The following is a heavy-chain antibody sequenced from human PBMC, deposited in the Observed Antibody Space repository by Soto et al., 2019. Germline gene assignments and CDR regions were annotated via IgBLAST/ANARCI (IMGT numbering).Heavy chain of an antibody. CDR1: GFTFSSYA. V-gene: IGHV3-23*01. J-gene: IGHJ4*02. CDR3: ARRGPGTYFDY. D-gene: IGHD6-13*01. Sequence: EVQLWDSGGGLLQPGGSRRLSCAASGFTFSSYAMTWVRQAPGKGLEWVSVISGSGGSTYYADSVKGRFTISRDNSKNTLYLQMNSLRAEDTAVYYCARRGPGTYFDYWGQGTLVTVSS. CDR2: ISGSGGST.